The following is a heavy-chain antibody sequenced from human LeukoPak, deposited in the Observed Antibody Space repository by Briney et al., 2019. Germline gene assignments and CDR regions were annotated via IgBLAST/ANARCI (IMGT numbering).Heavy chain of an antibody. J-gene: IGHJ4*02. Sequence: SATLSLTCPVSGGSISSSSYYRGWIRQPPGKGLEWIGSIYYSGSTYYNPSLKSRVTISVDTSKSQFSLRLTSVTAADTAVYYCARHVRFLEWLSSYYFDYWGQGTLVTVSS. D-gene: IGHD3-3*01. V-gene: IGHV4-39*01. CDR2: IYYSGST. CDR3: ARHVRFLEWLSSYYFDY. CDR1: GGSISSSSYY.